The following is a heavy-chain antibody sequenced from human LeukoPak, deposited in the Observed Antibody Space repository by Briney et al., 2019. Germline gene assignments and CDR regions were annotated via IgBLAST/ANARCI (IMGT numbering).Heavy chain of an antibody. J-gene: IGHJ6*02. CDR1: GASVTRHY. CDR3: ARDRRHGMDV. CDR2: IYYSGST. Sequence: SETLSLTCSVSGASVTRHYWSWIRQPVGKGLEWIGYIYYSGSTYYNPSLKSRVTISVDTSKNQFSLKLSSVTAADTAVYYCARDRRHGMDVWGQGTTVTVSS. D-gene: IGHD5-24*01. V-gene: IGHV4-59*06.